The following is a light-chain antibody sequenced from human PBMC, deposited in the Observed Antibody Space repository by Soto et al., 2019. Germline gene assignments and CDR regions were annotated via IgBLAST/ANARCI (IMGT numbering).Light chain of an antibody. CDR2: YKSDSDK. Sequence: QLVPTQPSSLSASPGASASLTCTLRSGINVGTYRIYWYQQKPGSPPQYLLRYKSDSDKQQGSGVPSRFSGSKDASANAGILLISGLQSEDEADYYCMIWHSSAVVFGGGTKLTVL. CDR1: SGINVGTYR. V-gene: IGLV5-45*02. J-gene: IGLJ2*01. CDR3: MIWHSSAVV.